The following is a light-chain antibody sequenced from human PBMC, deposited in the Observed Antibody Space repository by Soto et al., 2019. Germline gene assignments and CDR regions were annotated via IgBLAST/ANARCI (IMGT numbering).Light chain of an antibody. CDR3: SAYGGSNNRVV. Sequence: QSVLTQPPSASGSPGQSVTISCTGTSSDIGSFNYVSWYQVHPGKAPKLIISEVTKRPSWVPDRFSGSKSGNTASLTVSGLQAEDEADYYCSAYGGSNNRVVFGGGTKLTV. V-gene: IGLV2-8*01. J-gene: IGLJ2*01. CDR2: EVT. CDR1: SSDIGSFNY.